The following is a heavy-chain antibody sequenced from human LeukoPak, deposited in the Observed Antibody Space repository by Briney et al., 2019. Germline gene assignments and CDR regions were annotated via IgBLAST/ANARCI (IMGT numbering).Heavy chain of an antibody. J-gene: IGHJ4*02. V-gene: IGHV1-18*01. CDR1: GYTFTSYG. Sequence: GASVKVSCKASGYTFTSYGISWVRQAPGQGLEWMGWISTYNGDTNYVQKIKGRVTMTTDTSTSTAYMELRSLRSDDTAVYYCARDPDGSNDFDYWGQGTLVTVSS. D-gene: IGHD1-26*01. CDR2: ISTYNGDT. CDR3: ARDPDGSNDFDY.